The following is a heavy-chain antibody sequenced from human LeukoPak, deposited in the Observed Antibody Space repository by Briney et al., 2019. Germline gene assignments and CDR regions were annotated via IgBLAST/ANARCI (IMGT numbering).Heavy chain of an antibody. J-gene: IGHJ4*02. Sequence: ASVKVSCKASGYTFTSYYMHWVRQAPGQGLEWMGIINPSGGSTSYAQKFQGRVTMTRDTSTSTVYMELSSLRSEDTAVYYCARANYVHSGSYYMWTPHFDYWGQGTLVTVSS. CDR3: ARANYVHSGSYYMWTPHFDY. CDR2: INPSGGST. CDR1: GYTFTSYY. D-gene: IGHD1-26*01. V-gene: IGHV1-46*01.